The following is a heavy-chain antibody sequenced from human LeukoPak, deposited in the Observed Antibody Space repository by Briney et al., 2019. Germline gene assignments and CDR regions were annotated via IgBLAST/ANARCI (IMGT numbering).Heavy chain of an antibody. V-gene: IGHV4-59*12. CDR3: ARGLCSSTSCYYFYYGMDV. Sequence: VSLRLSCAACGFAFSSYGMHWVRQARGKGLEGIVYMYYSGSTYYNPYLKSRVNISVDTSKKQLSLKLSSVTAADTAVYYCARGLCSSTSCYYFYYGMDVWGQGTTVTVSS. CDR1: GFAFSSYG. D-gene: IGHD2-2*01. CDR2: MYYSGST. J-gene: IGHJ6*02.